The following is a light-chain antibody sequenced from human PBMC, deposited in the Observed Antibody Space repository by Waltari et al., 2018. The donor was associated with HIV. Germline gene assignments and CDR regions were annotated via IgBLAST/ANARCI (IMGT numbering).Light chain of an antibody. CDR1: SSNIEDNY. CDR3: AAWDDRLSSWV. Sequence: QSVLTQPPSTSGTPGQSVTISCSGSSSNIEDNYVFWYQKLPGAAPKLLLFRNNQRHSDVPDRCSGSKSGTSASLAISGLQSEDEAEYFCAAWDDRLSSWVFGGGTRLTVL. CDR2: RNN. V-gene: IGLV1-47*01. J-gene: IGLJ3*02.